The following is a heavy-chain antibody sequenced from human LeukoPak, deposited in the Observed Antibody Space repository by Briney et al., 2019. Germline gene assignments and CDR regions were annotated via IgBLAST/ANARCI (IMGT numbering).Heavy chain of an antibody. CDR1: GGTFSSYA. CDR3: ARSISGWFLP. V-gene: IGHV1-18*01. Sequence: GASVKVSCTASGGTFSSYAISWVRQAPGQGLEWMGWISAYNGNTNYAQKLQGRVTMTTDTSTSTAYMELRSLRSDDTAVYYCARSISGWFLPWGQGTLVTVSS. CDR2: ISAYNGNT. D-gene: IGHD6-19*01. J-gene: IGHJ5*02.